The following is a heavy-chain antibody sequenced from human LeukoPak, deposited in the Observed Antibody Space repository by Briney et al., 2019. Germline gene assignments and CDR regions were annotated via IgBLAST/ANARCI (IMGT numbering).Heavy chain of an antibody. CDR3: ARLHSSSWYGWFDP. CDR1: GGSISYYY. Sequence: SETLSLTCTVSGGSISYYYWSWIRQPPGKGLEWIGYIYYSGSTNYNPSLKSRVTISVDTSKNQFSLKLSSVTAADTAVYYCARLHSSSWYGWFDPWGQGTLVTVSS. CDR2: IYYSGST. V-gene: IGHV4-59*08. J-gene: IGHJ5*02. D-gene: IGHD6-13*01.